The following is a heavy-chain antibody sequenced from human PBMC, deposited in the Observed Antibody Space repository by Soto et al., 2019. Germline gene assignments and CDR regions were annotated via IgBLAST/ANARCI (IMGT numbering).Heavy chain of an antibody. D-gene: IGHD2-2*01. V-gene: IGHV1-69*13. J-gene: IGHJ6*02. CDR2: IIPIFGTA. CDR1: GGTFSSYA. CDR3: ARCYCSSTSCRTYYYYGMDV. Sequence: SVKVSCKASGGTFSSYAISWVRQAPGQGLEWMGGIIPIFGTANYAQKFQGRVTITADESTSTAYMELSSLRSEDTAVYYCARCYCSSTSCRTYYYYGMDVWGQGTTVTVS.